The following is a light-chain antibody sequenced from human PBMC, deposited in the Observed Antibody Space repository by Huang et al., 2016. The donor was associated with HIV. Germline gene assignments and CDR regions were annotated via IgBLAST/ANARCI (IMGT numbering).Light chain of an antibody. J-gene: IGKJ4*01. Sequence: EIVLTQSPATLSLSPGERATLSCRASQGLANYLAWYQQKPGQAPRLLIYDASNRATGIPYRFSGSGSGTDFSLTISSREPEDFAVYYCQQRGNWQFTFGGGTKVEIK. CDR3: QQRGNWQFT. V-gene: IGKV3-11*01. CDR2: DAS. CDR1: QGLANY.